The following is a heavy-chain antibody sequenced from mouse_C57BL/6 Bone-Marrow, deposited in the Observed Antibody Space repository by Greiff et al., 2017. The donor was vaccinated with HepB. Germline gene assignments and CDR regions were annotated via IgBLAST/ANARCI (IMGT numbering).Heavy chain of an antibody. D-gene: IGHD2-4*01. CDR1: GFNIKNTY. CDR3: AIYDYDEGRDFDY. Sequence: VHVKQSVAELVRPGASVKLSCTASGFNIKNTYMHWVKQRPEQGLEWIGRIDPANGNTKYAPKFQGKATITADTSSNTAYLQLSSLTSEDTAIYYCAIYDYDEGRDFDYWGQGTTLTVSS. J-gene: IGHJ2*01. CDR2: IDPANGNT. V-gene: IGHV14-3*01.